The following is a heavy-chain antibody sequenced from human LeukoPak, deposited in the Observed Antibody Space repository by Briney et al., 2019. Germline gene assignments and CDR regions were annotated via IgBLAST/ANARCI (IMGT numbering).Heavy chain of an antibody. CDR3: ARDSKYYYDSSGYSVFDY. CDR1: GGTFSTYA. Sequence: SVKVSCKASGGTFSTYAINWVRQAPGRGLEWMGRIIPILGIANYAQKFQGRVSITADKSTSTAYMELSSLRSEDTAVYYCARDSKYYYDSSGYSVFDYWGQGTLVTVSS. CDR2: IIPILGIA. J-gene: IGHJ4*02. V-gene: IGHV1-69*04. D-gene: IGHD3-22*01.